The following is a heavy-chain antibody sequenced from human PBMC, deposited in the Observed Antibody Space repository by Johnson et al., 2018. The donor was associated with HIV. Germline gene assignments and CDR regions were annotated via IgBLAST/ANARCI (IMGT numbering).Heavy chain of an antibody. J-gene: IGHJ3*02. D-gene: IGHD2/OR15-2a*01. Sequence: QVQLVESGGGLVQPGGSLRLSCAASGFTFSSYAMHWVRQAPGKGLEWVAVISYDGSNKYYADSVKGRFTISRDNSKNTLYLQMNSLRADDTAVYYCVFFYASFDIWCQGTMVTVSS. CDR2: ISYDGSNK. CDR3: VFFYASFDI. CDR1: GFTFSSYA. V-gene: IGHV3-30*04.